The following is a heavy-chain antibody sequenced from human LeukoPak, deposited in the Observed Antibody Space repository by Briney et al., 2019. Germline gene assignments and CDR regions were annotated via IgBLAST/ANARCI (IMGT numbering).Heavy chain of an antibody. CDR1: GFTFSSYA. V-gene: IGHV3-23*01. CDR2: ISGSGGST. J-gene: IGHJ4*02. Sequence: GGSLRLSCAASGFTFSSYAMSWVRQAPGKGLEWVSAISGSGGSTYYADSVKGRFTISRDNSKNTLYLQMNGLRAEDTAVYYCAKLSMVRGGHFDYWGQGTLVTVSS. CDR3: AKLSMVRGGHFDY. D-gene: IGHD3-10*01.